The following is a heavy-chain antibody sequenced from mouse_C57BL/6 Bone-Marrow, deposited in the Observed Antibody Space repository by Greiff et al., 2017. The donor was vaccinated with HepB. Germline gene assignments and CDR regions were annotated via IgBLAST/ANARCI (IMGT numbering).Heavy chain of an antibody. J-gene: IGHJ4*01. CDR3: ASYYYGSSYVDYYAMDY. D-gene: IGHD1-1*01. Sequence: EVQLQQSGPELVKPGASVKMSCKASGYTFTDYNMHWVKQSHGKSLEWIGYINPNNGGTSYNQKFKGKATLTVNKSSSTAYMELRSLTSEDSAVYYCASYYYGSSYVDYYAMDYWGQGTSVTVSS. V-gene: IGHV1-22*01. CDR2: INPNNGGT. CDR1: GYTFTDYN.